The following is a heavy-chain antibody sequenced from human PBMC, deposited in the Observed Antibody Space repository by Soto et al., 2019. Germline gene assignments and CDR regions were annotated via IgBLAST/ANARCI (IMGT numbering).Heavy chain of an antibody. CDR2: TYYRSKWYN. CDR3: AGIFVLVRQ. Sequence: SQTLSLTCAISGDSVSSNSDAWNWIRQSPSRGLQWLGRTYYRSKWYNDYAVSVRSRITINPDTSKNQFSLQLDSVTPEDTAIFYCAGIFVLVRQWGQGILVTVSS. CDR1: GDSVSSNSDA. D-gene: IGHD2-8*02. J-gene: IGHJ4*02. V-gene: IGHV6-1*01.